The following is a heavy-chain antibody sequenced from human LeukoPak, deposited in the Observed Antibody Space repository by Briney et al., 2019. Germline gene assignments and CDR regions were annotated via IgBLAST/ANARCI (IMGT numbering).Heavy chain of an antibody. J-gene: IGHJ4*02. Sequence: SETLSLTCTVSGGSISSYYWSWIRQPPGKGLEWIGYIYYSGRTNYNPSLKSRVTISVDTSKNQFSLKLSSVTAADTAVYYCARTLPYCSTTSCYDFWGQGTLVTVSS. V-gene: IGHV4-59*01. CDR3: ARTLPYCSTTSCYDF. CDR1: GGSISSYY. D-gene: IGHD2-2*01. CDR2: IYYSGRT.